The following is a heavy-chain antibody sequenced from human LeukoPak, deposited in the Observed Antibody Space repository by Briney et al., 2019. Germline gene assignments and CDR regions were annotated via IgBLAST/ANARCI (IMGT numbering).Heavy chain of an antibody. CDR2: IGPTGTDR. CDR1: GFTFSSCG. Sequence: GRSLRLSCSASGFTFSSCGCNWVRQAPGKGPEWVSSIGPTGTDRYYADSVRGRFTISRDNAKNSMYLQMDSLRDEDTAVYYGATETSGRHYDYWGQGTLLTVSS. D-gene: IGHD6-19*01. J-gene: IGHJ4*02. CDR3: ATETSGRHYDY. V-gene: IGHV3-21*01.